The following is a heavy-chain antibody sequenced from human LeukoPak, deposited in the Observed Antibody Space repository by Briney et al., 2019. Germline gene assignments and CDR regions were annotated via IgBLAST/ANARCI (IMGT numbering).Heavy chain of an antibody. CDR1: GYTFTSYD. J-gene: IGHJ4*02. V-gene: IGHV1-8*01. CDR3: ARGSRDTAMVTGDY. Sequence: ASVKVSCKASGYTFTSYDINWVRQATGQGLEWMGWMNPNRGNTGYAQKFQGRVTMTRNTSISTAYMELSSLRSEDTAVYYCARGSRDTAMVTGDYWGQGTLVTVSS. D-gene: IGHD5-18*01. CDR2: MNPNRGNT.